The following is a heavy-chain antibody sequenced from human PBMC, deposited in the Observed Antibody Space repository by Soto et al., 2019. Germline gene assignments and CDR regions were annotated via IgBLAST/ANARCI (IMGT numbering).Heavy chain of an antibody. CDR3: ATVYSSGYYLAHHDAFDI. CDR1: GYTLTELS. J-gene: IGHJ3*02. CDR2: FDPEDGET. V-gene: IGHV1-24*01. D-gene: IGHD3-22*01. Sequence: ASVKVSCKVSGYTLTELSMHWVRQAPGKGLEWMGGFDPEDGETIYAQKFQGRVTMTEDTSTDTAYMELSSLRSEDTAVYYCATVYSSGYYLAHHDAFDIWGQGTMVTVSS.